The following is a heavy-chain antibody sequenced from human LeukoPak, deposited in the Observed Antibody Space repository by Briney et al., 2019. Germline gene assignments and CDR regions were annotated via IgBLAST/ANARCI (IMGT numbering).Heavy chain of an antibody. CDR1: GFTFSSYG. CDR3: ALGGSGSYSRY. CDR2: ISESGGAT. D-gene: IGHD3-10*01. J-gene: IGHJ4*02. Sequence: GGSLRLSCAASGFTFSSYGLSWVRQAPGKGLEWVSGISESGGATYYVDFVKGRFTISRDNSKNTLYLQMKSLRADDTAVYYCALGGSGSYSRYWGQGTLVTVSS. V-gene: IGHV3-23*01.